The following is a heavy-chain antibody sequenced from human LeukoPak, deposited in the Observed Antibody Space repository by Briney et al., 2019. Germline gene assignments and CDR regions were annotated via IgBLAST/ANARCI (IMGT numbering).Heavy chain of an antibody. V-gene: IGHV4-61*02. CDR3: ARDWWELHHDAFDI. Sequence: SETLSLTCTVSGDSISSGDYYWSWIRQPAGKGLEWIGRISSSGSTNYNPSLKSRVTISVDTSKNQFFLKLSSVTAADTAVYYCARDWWELHHDAFDIWGQGTMVTVSS. J-gene: IGHJ3*02. CDR2: ISSSGST. D-gene: IGHD1-26*01. CDR1: GDSISSGDYY.